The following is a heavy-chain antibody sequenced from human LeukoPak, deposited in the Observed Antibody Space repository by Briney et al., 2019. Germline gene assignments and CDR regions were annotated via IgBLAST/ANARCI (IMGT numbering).Heavy chain of an antibody. J-gene: IGHJ4*02. CDR2: FYSGGDI. V-gene: IGHV3-66*01. D-gene: IGHD5-12*01. CDR1: GFTVSSNY. Sequence: GGSLRLSCAASGFTVSSNYMSWVRQAPGKGLEWVAIFYSGGDIYYADSVKGRFTISRDNAKNSLYLQMNSLRAEDTAVYYCARGGGGYDYFDYWGQGTLVTVSS. CDR3: ARGGGGYDYFDY.